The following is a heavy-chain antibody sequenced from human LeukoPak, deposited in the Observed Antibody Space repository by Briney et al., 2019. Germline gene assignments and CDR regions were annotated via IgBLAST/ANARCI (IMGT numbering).Heavy chain of an antibody. D-gene: IGHD3-22*01. V-gene: IGHV3-30*02. CDR1: GFTFISYG. CDR2: IRYDGSNK. J-gene: IGHJ3*02. Sequence: GGSLRLSCAASGFTFISYGMHWVRQAPGKGLEWVTFIRYDGSNKYYADSVKGRFTISRDNSKNTLYLQMNSLRAEDTAVYYCAKEALLAPYYYDSSGFLIWGQGTMVTVSS. CDR3: AKEALLAPYYYDSSGFLI.